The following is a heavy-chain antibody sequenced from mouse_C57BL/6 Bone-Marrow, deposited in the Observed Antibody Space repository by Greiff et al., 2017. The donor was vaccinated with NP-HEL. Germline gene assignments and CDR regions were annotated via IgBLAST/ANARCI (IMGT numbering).Heavy chain of an antibody. Sequence: VKLVESGAELARPGASVKMSCKASGYTFTSYTMHWVKQRTGQGLEWIGYINPSSGYTKYNQKFKDKATLTADKSSSTAYMQLSSLTSEDSAVYYCAWLRRFDYWGQGTTLTVSS. CDR2: INPSSGYT. CDR3: AWLRRFDY. D-gene: IGHD2-2*01. CDR1: GYTFTSYT. J-gene: IGHJ2*01. V-gene: IGHV1-4*01.